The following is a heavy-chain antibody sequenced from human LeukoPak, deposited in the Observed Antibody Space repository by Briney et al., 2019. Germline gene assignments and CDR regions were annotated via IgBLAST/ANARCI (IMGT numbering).Heavy chain of an antibody. J-gene: IGHJ5*02. CDR3: AKYYAPGNWFDP. CDR1: GYNFTNYW. D-gene: IGHD2-2*01. V-gene: IGHV5-51*01. Sequence: GESLKISCKGSGYNFTNYWIGWLRQMPGKGLDWMGIIYPGDSDTRYSPSFRGLVTISADKSISTAYLQWSSLKASDSAIYYCAKYYAPGNWFDPWGQGTLVTVSS. CDR2: IYPGDSDT.